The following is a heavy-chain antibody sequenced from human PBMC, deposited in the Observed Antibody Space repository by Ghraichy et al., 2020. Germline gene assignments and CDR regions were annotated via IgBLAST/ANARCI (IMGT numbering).Heavy chain of an antibody. Sequence: GGSLRLSCAASGFTFSSYAMSWVRQAPGKGLEWVSASRGSGASAFYADSVKGRFTISRDNSKNTLYLQMNSLRVEDTAVYFCAKWRPIANRWYGGFDCWGQGTLVTVSS. CDR2: SRGSGASA. D-gene: IGHD2-15*01. CDR1: GFTFSSYA. V-gene: IGHV3-23*01. CDR3: AKWRPIANRWYGGFDC. J-gene: IGHJ4*02.